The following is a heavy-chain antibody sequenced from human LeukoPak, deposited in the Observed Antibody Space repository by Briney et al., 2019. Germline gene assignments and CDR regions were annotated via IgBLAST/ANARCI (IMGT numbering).Heavy chain of an antibody. Sequence: GGSLRLSCAASGFTFRNYDMHWVRQFPGRGLEWVSAIGIADDTHYPDSVKGRFTISRENAKSSLYLQMNSLRDGDTAVYYCVRGGIQVSGIDAFDIWGQGTMVTVSS. V-gene: IGHV3-13*01. D-gene: IGHD5/OR15-5a*01. J-gene: IGHJ3*02. CDR1: GFTFRNYD. CDR2: IGIADDT. CDR3: VRGGIQVSGIDAFDI.